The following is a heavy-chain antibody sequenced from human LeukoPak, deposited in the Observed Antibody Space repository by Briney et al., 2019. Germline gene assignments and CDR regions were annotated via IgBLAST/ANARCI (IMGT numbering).Heavy chain of an antibody. CDR2: IYHSGTT. CDR1: GGSISSHY. D-gene: IGHD3-3*01. J-gene: IGHJ6*03. CDR3: ARAYDDDYYYYMDV. V-gene: IGHV4-59*11. Sequence: SETLSLTCTVSGGSISSHYWSWVRQPPGKGLEWIGQIYHSGTTNYNPCLKSRVTISVDTSKNQFSLKLTSVTAADTAVYYCARAYDDDYYYYMDVWGKGTTVTVSS.